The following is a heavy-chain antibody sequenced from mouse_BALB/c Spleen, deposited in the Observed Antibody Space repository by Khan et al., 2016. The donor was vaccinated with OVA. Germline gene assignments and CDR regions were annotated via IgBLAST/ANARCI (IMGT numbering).Heavy chain of an antibody. CDR2: ISYSGST. CDR3: AIWNYYGYAMDY. J-gene: IGHJ4*01. V-gene: IGHV3-2*02. Sequence: EVQLQESGPGLVKPSQSLSLTCTVTGYSITSNYAWNWIRQFPGNKLEWMGYISYSGSTNYNPSLKSRLSINRDTSKNQFFLQLNSVTTEDTATYYCAIWNYYGYAMDYWGQGTSITVSS. D-gene: IGHD1-1*01. CDR1: GYSITSNYA.